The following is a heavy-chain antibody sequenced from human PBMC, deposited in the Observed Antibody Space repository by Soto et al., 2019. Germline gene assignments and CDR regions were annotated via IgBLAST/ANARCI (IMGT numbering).Heavy chain of an antibody. D-gene: IGHD3-22*01. CDR2: IDPSDSYT. J-gene: IGHJ2*01. CDR3: ARQGVIVVATNWYFDL. V-gene: IGHV5-10-1*01. CDR1: GYSFTSYW. Sequence: GESLKISCKGSGYSFTSYWISWVRQMPGKGLEWMGRIDPSDSYTNYSPSFQGHVTISADKSISTAYLQWSSLKASDTAMYYCARQGVIVVATNWYFDLWGRGTLVTVSS.